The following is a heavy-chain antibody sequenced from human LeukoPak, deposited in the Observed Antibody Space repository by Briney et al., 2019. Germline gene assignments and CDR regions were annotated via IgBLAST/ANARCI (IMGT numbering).Heavy chain of an antibody. CDR1: GYTFTDYY. V-gene: IGHV1-69-2*01. Sequence: ASVMVSCKVSGYTFTDYYVHWVQQAPGKGLEWMGLVDPEDGETIYAEKFQGRVTITADTSTDTAYMELSSLRSEDTAVYYCATDYGGNWAYWGQGTLVTVSS. J-gene: IGHJ4*02. CDR2: VDPEDGET. CDR3: ATDYGGNWAY. D-gene: IGHD4-23*01.